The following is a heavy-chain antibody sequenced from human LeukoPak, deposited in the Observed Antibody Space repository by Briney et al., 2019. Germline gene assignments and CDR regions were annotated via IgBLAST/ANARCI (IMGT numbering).Heavy chain of an antibody. J-gene: IGHJ4*02. CDR2: ISYDGNMK. CDR3: AKASRSDSSGYYSHFDY. CDR1: GFIFSSYG. Sequence: GGSLRLSCAASGFIFSSYGMHWVRQAPGKGLEWVAYISYDGNMKDYADSVKGRFTVSRDNSRNTLYLQMNSLRAEDTAVYYCAKASRSDSSGYYSHFDYWGQGTLVTVSS. D-gene: IGHD3-22*01. V-gene: IGHV3-30*02.